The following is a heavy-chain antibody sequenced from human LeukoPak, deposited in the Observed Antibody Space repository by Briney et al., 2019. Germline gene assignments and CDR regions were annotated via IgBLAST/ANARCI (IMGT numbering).Heavy chain of an antibody. CDR3: ARDLSQRANY. J-gene: IGHJ4*02. CDR1: GFTFSSYS. CDR2: ISSSSSYI. Sequence: PGGSLRLSCAASGFTFSSYSMNWVRQAPGKGLEWVSSISSSSSYIYYADSVKGRFTISGDNAKNSLYLQMNSLRAEDTAVYYCARDLSQRANYWGQGTLVTVSS. V-gene: IGHV3-21*01.